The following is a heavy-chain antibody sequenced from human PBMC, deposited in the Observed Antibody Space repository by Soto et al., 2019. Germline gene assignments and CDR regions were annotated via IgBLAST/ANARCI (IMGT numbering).Heavy chain of an antibody. V-gene: IGHV3-23*01. Sequence: HPGGSLRLSCAASGFTFSSYAMSWVRQAPGKGLEWVSAISGSGGSTYYADSVKGRFTISRDNSKNTLYLQMNSLRAEDTAVYYCASSASSRSIVVVTAIQFLDYWGQGTLVTVPQ. CDR3: ASSASSRSIVVVTAIQFLDY. CDR2: ISGSGGST. CDR1: GFTFSSYA. J-gene: IGHJ4*02. D-gene: IGHD2-21*02.